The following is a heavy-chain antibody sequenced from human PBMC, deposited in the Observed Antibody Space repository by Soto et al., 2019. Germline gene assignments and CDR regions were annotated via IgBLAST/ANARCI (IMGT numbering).Heavy chain of an antibody. CDR2: INSYNGHT. Sequence: QVQLVQSGAEVKKPGASVRVSCKTSGYTFTNNNVIWVRQAPGQGLEWMGWINSYNGHTKYAQSRQGRVAMTADTSTSTAYMELRSLRSDDTAVYYCARVASYLVVVTAPFDYWGQGTLVTVSS. CDR1: GYTFTNNN. V-gene: IGHV1-18*01. J-gene: IGHJ4*02. D-gene: IGHD2-21*02. CDR3: ARVASYLVVVTAPFDY.